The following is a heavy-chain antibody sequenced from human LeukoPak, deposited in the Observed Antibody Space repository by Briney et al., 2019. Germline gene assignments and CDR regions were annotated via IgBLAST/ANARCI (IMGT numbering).Heavy chain of an antibody. CDR3: ARQGVDDILTGYDY. D-gene: IGHD3-9*01. J-gene: IGHJ4*02. Sequence: GASVKVSCTASGYTFTGYYMHWVRQAPGQGLEWMGWINPNSGGTNYAQKFQGRVTMTRDTSISTAYMELSRLRSDDTAVYYCARQGVDDILTGYDYWGQGTLVTVSS. CDR2: INPNSGGT. V-gene: IGHV1-2*02. CDR1: GYTFTGYY.